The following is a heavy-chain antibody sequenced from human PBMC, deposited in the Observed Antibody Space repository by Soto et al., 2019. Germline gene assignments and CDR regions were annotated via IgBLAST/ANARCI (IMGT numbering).Heavy chain of an antibody. J-gene: IGHJ4*02. Sequence: SETLSLTCTVSGGSSSSGDYYWCWFRQPPGKGLEWIGYIYYSGSTYYNPSLKSRVTISVDTSKNQFSLKLSSVTAADTAVYYCARGYSYDQRFDYWSQRTLVTVSS. D-gene: IGHD5-18*01. CDR2: IYYSGST. CDR1: GGSSSSGDYY. CDR3: ARGYSYDQRFDY. V-gene: IGHV4-30-4*01.